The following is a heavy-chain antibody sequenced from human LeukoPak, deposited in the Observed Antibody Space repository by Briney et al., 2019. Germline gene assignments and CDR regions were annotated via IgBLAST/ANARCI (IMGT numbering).Heavy chain of an antibody. D-gene: IGHD6-13*01. Sequence: GGSLRLSCAASGFTVSSNYLSWVRQAPGRGLEWVSTLYNTGNTYYANSVKGRFSISGDNSKNTLFLQMNSLRAEDTAVYYCARLTADGRLYFVDWGPGTLVTVSS. CDR1: GFTVSSNY. V-gene: IGHV3-53*01. CDR3: ARLTADGRLYFVD. CDR2: LYNTGNT. J-gene: IGHJ4*02.